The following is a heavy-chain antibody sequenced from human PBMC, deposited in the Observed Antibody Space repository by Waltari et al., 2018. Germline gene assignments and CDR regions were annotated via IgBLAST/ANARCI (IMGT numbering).Heavy chain of an antibody. D-gene: IGHD3-3*01. CDR2: IIPIFGTA. J-gene: IGHJ6*02. V-gene: IGHV1-69*13. CDR1: GGTFSSYA. CDR3: ARGLTIFGVVITAYYYYYGMDV. Sequence: QVQLVQSGAEVKKPGSSVKVSCKASGGTFSSYAISWVRQAPGQGLEWMGGIIPIFGTANYAQKFQGRVTITAEESTSTAYMELSSLRSEDTAVYYCARGLTIFGVVITAYYYYYGMDVWGQGTTVTVSS.